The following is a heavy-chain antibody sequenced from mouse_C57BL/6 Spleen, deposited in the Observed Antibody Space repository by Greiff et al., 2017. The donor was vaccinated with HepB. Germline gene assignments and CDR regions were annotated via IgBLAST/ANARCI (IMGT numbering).Heavy chain of an antibody. Sequence: EVKLVDSGGGLVQPGGSLSLSCAASGFTFTDYYMSWVRQPPGKALEWLGFIRNKANGYTTEYSASVKGRFTISRDNSQSILYLQMNALRAEDSATYYCARWADRSFAYWGQGTLVTVSA. D-gene: IGHD6-1*01. CDR2: IRNKANGYTT. CDR3: ARWADRSFAY. J-gene: IGHJ3*01. CDR1: GFTFTDYY. V-gene: IGHV7-3*01.